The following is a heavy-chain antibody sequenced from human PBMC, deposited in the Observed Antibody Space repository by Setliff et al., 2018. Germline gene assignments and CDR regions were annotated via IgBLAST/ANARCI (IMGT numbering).Heavy chain of an antibody. D-gene: IGHD2-2*01. CDR2: ISSSGDTI. Sequence: GSLRLSCAASGFTFSSYSMNWVRQAPGKGLEWVSSISSSGDTIYYADSVKGRFTISRDNAKNSLYLQMNSLRAGDTAIYYCARTLAMPFSWGQGTLVTVSS. CDR1: GFTFSSYS. J-gene: IGHJ5*02. V-gene: IGHV3-48*04. CDR3: ARTLAMPFS.